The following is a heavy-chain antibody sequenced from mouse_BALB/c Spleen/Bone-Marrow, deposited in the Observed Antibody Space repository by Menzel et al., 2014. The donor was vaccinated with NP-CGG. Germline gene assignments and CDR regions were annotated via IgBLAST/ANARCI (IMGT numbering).Heavy chain of an antibody. CDR2: ISNGGGTT. J-gene: IGHJ3*01. CDR3: ARRYDYGYGPFAY. V-gene: IGHV5-12-2*01. CDR1: GFTFSNYT. Sequence: LQQSGGGLVQPGGSLKLSCAASGFTFSNYTMSWIRPTPEKRLEWVAYISNGGGTTYYPDTVKGRFTISRGNAKNTLYLQMSSLKSEDTAMYYCARRYDYGYGPFAYWGQGTLVTVSA. D-gene: IGHD1-2*01.